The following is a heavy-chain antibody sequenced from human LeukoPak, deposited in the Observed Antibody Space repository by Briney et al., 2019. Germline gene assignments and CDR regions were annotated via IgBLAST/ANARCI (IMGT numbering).Heavy chain of an antibody. D-gene: IGHD3-3*01. Sequence: SETLSLTCTVSGGSVSSGSYYWSWTRQPPGKGLEWIGYIYYSGSTNYNPSLKSRVTISVDTSKNQFSLKLSSVTAADTAVYYCARAYYDFWSGYYYYGMDVWGQGTTVTVSS. CDR3: ARAYYDFWSGYYYYGMDV. V-gene: IGHV4-61*01. J-gene: IGHJ6*02. CDR1: GGSVSSGSYY. CDR2: IYYSGST.